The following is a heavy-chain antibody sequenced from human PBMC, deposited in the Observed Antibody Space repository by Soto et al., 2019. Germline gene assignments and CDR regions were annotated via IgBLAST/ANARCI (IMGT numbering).Heavy chain of an antibody. Sequence: QVQLVESGGGVVQPGRSLRLSCAASGFTFSSYGMHXVRQAPGKGLEWVAVIWYDGSNKYYADSVKGRFTISRDNSKNTLYLQMNSLRAEDTAVYYCARELDDFWSGYXGQPDAFDIWGQGTMVTVSS. CDR2: IWYDGSNK. CDR3: ARELDDFWSGYXGQPDAFDI. CDR1: GFTFSSYG. J-gene: IGHJ3*02. V-gene: IGHV3-33*01. D-gene: IGHD3-3*01.